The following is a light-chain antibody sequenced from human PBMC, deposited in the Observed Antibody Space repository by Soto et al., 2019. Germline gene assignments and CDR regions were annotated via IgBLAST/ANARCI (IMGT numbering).Light chain of an antibody. V-gene: IGKV1-5*03. CDR3: LQYDNNSWT. J-gene: IGKJ1*01. Sequence: GDRVIITCRASQSISSWLAWYQQKPGKAPNLLIYKASTLKSGVPSRFRGSGSGTEFTLTISSLQPDDFATYYCLQYDNNSWTFGQGTKVEIK. CDR1: QSISSW. CDR2: KAS.